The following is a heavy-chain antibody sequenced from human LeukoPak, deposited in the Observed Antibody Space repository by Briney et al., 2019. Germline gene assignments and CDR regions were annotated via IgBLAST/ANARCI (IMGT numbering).Heavy chain of an antibody. Sequence: SETLCLTCTVSGGSISSCGYCWSWIRPRPGMGLVWIGCVCCGGSYYYNPSLKRLVIISVNTSKNQFSLMLSPVAAADAAVYYCARVGGVYRDAIDYRGQPTLVTVSS. CDR3: ARVGGVYRDAIDY. J-gene: IGHJ4*02. CDR1: GGSISSCGYC. V-gene: IGHV4-31*01. CDR2: VCCGGSY. D-gene: IGHD4-17*01.